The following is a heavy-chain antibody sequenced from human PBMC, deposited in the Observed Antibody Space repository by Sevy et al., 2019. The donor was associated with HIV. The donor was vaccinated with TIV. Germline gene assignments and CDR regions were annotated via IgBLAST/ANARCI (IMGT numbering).Heavy chain of an antibody. Sequence: ASVKVSCKASGYTFTSYYMHWVRQAPGQGLEWMGIINPSGGSTRYARKFQGRVTMTRETCTRTVYMELSSLRSEDTAVYYCARGGGGPYYYDSSGYFYWGQGTLVTVSS. CDR1: GYTFTSYY. D-gene: IGHD3-22*01. V-gene: IGHV1-46*01. CDR3: ARGGGGPYYYDSSGYFY. J-gene: IGHJ4*02. CDR2: INPSGGST.